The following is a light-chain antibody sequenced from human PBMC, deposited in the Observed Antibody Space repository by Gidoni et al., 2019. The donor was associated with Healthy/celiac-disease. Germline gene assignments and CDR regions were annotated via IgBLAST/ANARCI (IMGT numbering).Light chain of an antibody. CDR1: QSLLHSKGYNY. V-gene: IGKV2-28*01. CDR2: LGS. CDR3: MQALQTPRT. J-gene: IGKJ3*01. Sequence: DIVMTQSPLSLTVTPGEPASISCRSSQSLLHSKGYNYLDWYLQKPGQSPQLLIYLGSNRASGVPDRFSGSGSGTDFTLKISRVEAEDVGVYYCMQALQTPRTFGPGTKVDI.